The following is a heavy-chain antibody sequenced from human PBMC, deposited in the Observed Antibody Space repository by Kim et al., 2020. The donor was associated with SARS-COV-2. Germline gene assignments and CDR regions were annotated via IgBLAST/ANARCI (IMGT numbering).Heavy chain of an antibody. CDR3: ASLNRGYSYGYGYYYYGMDV. CDR1: GGSISSYY. J-gene: IGHJ6*02. D-gene: IGHD5-18*01. CDR2: IYYSGST. V-gene: IGHV4-59*13. Sequence: SETLSLTCTVSGGSISSYYWSWIRQPPGKGLEWIGYIYYSGSTNYNPSLKSRVTISVDTSKNQFSLKLSSVTAADTAVYYCASLNRGYSYGYGYYYYGMDVWGQGTTVTVSS.